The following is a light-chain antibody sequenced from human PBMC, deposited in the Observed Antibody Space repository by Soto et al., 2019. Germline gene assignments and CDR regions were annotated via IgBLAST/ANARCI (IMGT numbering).Light chain of an antibody. CDR3: QQYGV. CDR2: DAS. V-gene: IGKV1-33*01. Sequence: DIQMTQSPSSLSASVGDRVTITCQASQDIRKKLNWYQQKPGKAPKLLIYDASNLEIGVPSRFSGSGSGTDFIFTINSLQPEDFAIYYCQQYGVFGPGTRVDIK. CDR1: QDIRKK. J-gene: IGKJ3*01.